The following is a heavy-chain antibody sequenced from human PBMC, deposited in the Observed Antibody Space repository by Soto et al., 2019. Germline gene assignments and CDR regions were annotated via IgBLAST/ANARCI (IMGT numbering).Heavy chain of an antibody. CDR3: ATEPEYDFWGGARVGMGD. CDR1: GFTFRSYS. CDR2: ISSSSSYI. D-gene: IGHD3-3*01. J-gene: IGHJ6*02. V-gene: IGHV3-21*01. Sequence: PVESRRLAYGASGFTFRSYSMNWVRQAPGKGVEWVSSISSSSSYIYYADSVKGRFTISIDNAKNSLYLQMNSLRAEDTAVYYCATEPEYDFWGGARVGMGDWGQGATV.